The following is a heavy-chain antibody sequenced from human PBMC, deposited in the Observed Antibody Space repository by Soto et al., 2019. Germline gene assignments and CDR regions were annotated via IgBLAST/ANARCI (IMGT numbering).Heavy chain of an antibody. CDR2: IWNDGSNE. V-gene: IGHV3-33*01. D-gene: IGHD3-22*01. J-gene: IGHJ6*02. Sequence: AGSLCLSCAASGFTFSHHAMHWVRQAPGKGLEWVAVIWNDGSNEYYADSVKGRITVSRDNSKNTLYLQMNSLRAEDTAVYYCARAEGMIRVVSFLMDVWGQGTTVTVSS. CDR1: GFTFSHHA. CDR3: ARAEGMIRVVSFLMDV.